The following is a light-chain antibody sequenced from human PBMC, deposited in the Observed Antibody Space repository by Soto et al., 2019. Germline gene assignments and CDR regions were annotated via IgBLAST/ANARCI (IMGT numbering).Light chain of an antibody. CDR3: SSYVGNNNLV. CDR1: FNDVGGYNY. V-gene: IGLV2-8*01. CDR2: EVY. Sequence: HSALTQPPSASGSPGQSVTISCTGTFNDVGGYNYVSWYQQHPGKAPKVIIYEVYKRPSGVPERFSGSKSGKTASLTVSGLQADDEADYYCSSYVGNNNLVFGGGTKVTVL. J-gene: IGLJ3*02.